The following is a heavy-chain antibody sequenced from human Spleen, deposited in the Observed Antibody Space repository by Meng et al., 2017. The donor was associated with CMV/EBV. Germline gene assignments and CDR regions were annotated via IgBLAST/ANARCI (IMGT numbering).Heavy chain of an antibody. CDR2: INDSGAT. D-gene: IGHD5/OR15-5a*01. J-gene: IGHJ4*02. Sequence: SLTCTVYRGSFSDYYFNWIRRPPGQGLEWVGEINDSGATNDNPSLSRRVTISVDKSKNQFSLNLTSVTPADTAVYYCAASTLRAPFEFWGQGALVTVSS. CDR1: RGSFSDYY. CDR3: AASTLRAPFEF. V-gene: IGHV4-34*01.